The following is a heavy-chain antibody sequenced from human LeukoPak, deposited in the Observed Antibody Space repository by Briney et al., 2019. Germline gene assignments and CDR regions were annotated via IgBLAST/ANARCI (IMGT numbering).Heavy chain of an antibody. D-gene: IGHD3-3*01. Sequence: ASVKVSCKASGGTFSSYAISWVRQAPGQGLEWMGRIIPIFGTANYAQKFQGRVTITTDESTSTAYMELGSLRSEDTAVYYCAREPTHPSAWSIFWGQGTLVTVSS. CDR1: GGTFSSYA. J-gene: IGHJ4*02. CDR2: IIPIFGTA. V-gene: IGHV1-69*05. CDR3: AREPTHPSAWSIF.